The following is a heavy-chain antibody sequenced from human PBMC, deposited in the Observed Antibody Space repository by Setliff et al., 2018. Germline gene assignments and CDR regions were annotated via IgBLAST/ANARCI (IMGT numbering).Heavy chain of an antibody. CDR2: ISSYNDVT. V-gene: IGHV1-18*01. Sequence: ASVKVSCKASGYIFKSYGISWVRQAPGQGLEWMGWISSYNDVTNYAQSFQGRVTMTTDTSKSAAYMDLRGLRSDDTAVYYCAISTLSICSGGSCPNALDVWGQGTMVTVSS. D-gene: IGHD2-15*01. J-gene: IGHJ3*01. CDR3: AISTLSICSGGSCPNALDV. CDR1: GYIFKSYG.